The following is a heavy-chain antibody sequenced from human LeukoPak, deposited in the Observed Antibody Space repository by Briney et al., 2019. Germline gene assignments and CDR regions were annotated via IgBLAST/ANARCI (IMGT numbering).Heavy chain of an antibody. D-gene: IGHD2-2*01. V-gene: IGHV3-49*04. Sequence: PGRSLRLSCTASGFTFSDYAMIWVRQAPGKGLEWVGFIRSKAYGGTTEYAASVKGRFTISRDDSKSIAYLQMNSLKTEDTAVYYCTRDHPIGYCSSTSCPNFDYWGQGTLVTVSS. CDR1: GFTFSDYA. J-gene: IGHJ4*02. CDR3: TRDHPIGYCSSTSCPNFDY. CDR2: IRSKAYGGTT.